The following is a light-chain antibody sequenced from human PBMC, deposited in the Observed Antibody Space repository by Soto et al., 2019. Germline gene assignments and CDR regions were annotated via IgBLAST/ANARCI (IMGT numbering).Light chain of an antibody. Sequence: QSVLTQPRSVSGSPGQSVTISCTGTSSDVGGYNYVSWYQQHPGKAPKFMIYDVNKRPSGVPDRFSGSKSGNTASLTISGLQAEDEADYYCCSYAGSRVVFGGGTKLTVL. CDR3: CSYAGSRVV. CDR2: DVN. J-gene: IGLJ2*01. V-gene: IGLV2-11*01. CDR1: SSDVGGYNY.